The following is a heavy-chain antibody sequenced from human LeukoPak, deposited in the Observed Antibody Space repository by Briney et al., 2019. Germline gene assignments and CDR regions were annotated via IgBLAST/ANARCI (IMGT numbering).Heavy chain of an antibody. J-gene: IGHJ4*02. CDR2: MNPNSGNT. CDR1: GYTFTSYD. D-gene: IGHD4-17*01. V-gene: IGHV1-8*01. Sequence: ASVKVSCKASGYTFTSYDINCVRQATGQGLEWMGWMNPNSGNTGYAQKFQGRVTMTRNTSISTAYMELSSLRSEDTAVYYCARGGSLRRTVTTLGYWGQGTLVTVSS. CDR3: ARGGSLRRTVTTLGY.